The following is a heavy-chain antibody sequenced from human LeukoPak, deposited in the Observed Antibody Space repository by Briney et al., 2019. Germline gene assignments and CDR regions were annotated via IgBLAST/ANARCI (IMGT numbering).Heavy chain of an antibody. J-gene: IGHJ1*01. V-gene: IGHV4-59*01. Sequence: SETLSLTCTASGYTMSGYSMSWVRQSPGKGLEWIGNVHYSLPSNFSPYPKSRLTITMDTSSSQIPLQLVTVPAADTAVDYCARFLCVGRTFGGGGQGTLVTVSS. CDR1: GYTMSGYS. D-gene: IGHD3-16*01. CDR2: VHYSLPS. CDR3: ARFLCVGRTFGG.